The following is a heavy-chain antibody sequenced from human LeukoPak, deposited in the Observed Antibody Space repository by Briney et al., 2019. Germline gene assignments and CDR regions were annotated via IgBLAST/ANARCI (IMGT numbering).Heavy chain of an antibody. CDR1: GGSISSSNW. J-gene: IGHJ4*02. CDR3: ARHGVSGDYGSGSPIDY. D-gene: IGHD3-10*01. CDR2: IYHSGST. Sequence: SETLSLTCAVSGGSISSSNWWSWVRQPPGKGLEWIGEIYHSGSTNYNPSLKSRVTISVDKSKNQFSLKLSSVTAADTAVYYCARHGVSGDYGSGSPIDYWGRGTLVTVSS. V-gene: IGHV4-4*02.